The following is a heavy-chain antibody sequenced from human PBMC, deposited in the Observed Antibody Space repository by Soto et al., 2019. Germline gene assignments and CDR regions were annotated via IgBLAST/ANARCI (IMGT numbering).Heavy chain of an antibody. J-gene: IGHJ4*02. Sequence: GASVKVSCKASGYTFTSYYMHWVRQAPGQGLEWMGIINPSGGSTSYAQKFQGRVTMTRDTSTSTVYMELSSLRSEDTAVYYCARSSYSSGYYSSGLGYWGQGPMVTVSS. CDR1: GYTFTSYY. CDR3: ARSSYSSGYYSSGLGY. CDR2: INPSGGST. V-gene: IGHV1-46*01. D-gene: IGHD3-22*01.